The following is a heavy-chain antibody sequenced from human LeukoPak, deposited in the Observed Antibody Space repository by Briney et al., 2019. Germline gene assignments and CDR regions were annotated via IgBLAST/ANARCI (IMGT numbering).Heavy chain of an antibody. J-gene: IGHJ4*02. Sequence: GGSLRLSCAACGLPIGDFAMHWVRQAPGQGLEWVSLSSGDGVSTFFADSVKGRFSISRDNSKNSLFLKISSLRTEDTAIYYCARESGKFDYWGQGTLVAVSS. CDR1: GLPIGDFA. V-gene: IGHV3-43*02. CDR3: ARESGKFDY. CDR2: SSGDGVST.